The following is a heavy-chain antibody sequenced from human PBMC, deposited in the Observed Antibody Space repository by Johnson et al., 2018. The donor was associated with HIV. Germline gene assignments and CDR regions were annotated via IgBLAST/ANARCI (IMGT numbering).Heavy chain of an antibody. J-gene: IGHJ3*02. Sequence: EEQLLESAESVAQTGRSPRLSCAFSRFTVSSIYKSWVRQAPGKGLEWVSVIYSGGSTYYADSVKGRFTISRDNSKNTLYLQMNSLRAEDTAVYYCARDVTKDAFDIWGQGTMVTVSS. V-gene: IGHV3-66*02. CDR2: IYSGGST. D-gene: IGHD4-17*01. CDR1: RFTVSSIY. CDR3: ARDVTKDAFDI.